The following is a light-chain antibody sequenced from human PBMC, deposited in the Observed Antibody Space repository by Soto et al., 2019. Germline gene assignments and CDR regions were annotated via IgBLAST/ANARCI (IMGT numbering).Light chain of an antibody. V-gene: IGKV3-20*01. Sequence: EIVLTQSPGTLSLSPGERATLSCRASQSVSDSSLVWYQQKAGQAPRLLIYGASNRAVGIPDRFSGSGSGTDFTLTISRLEPEDYAVYFCQQYETSPWTFGQGTKVEIK. J-gene: IGKJ1*01. CDR3: QQYETSPWT. CDR1: QSVSDSS. CDR2: GAS.